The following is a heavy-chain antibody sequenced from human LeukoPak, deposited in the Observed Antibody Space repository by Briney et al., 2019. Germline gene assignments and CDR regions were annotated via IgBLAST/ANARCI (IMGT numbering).Heavy chain of an antibody. D-gene: IGHD2-21*02. J-gene: IGHJ4*02. CDR3: ARQGFAYCGGDCYFDY. V-gene: IGHV5-51*01. CDR1: GHSFTSYW. CDR2: IYPGDSDT. Sequence: GESLKISCKGSGHSFTSYWIGWVRQMPGKGLEWMGIIYPGDSDTRYSPSFQGQVTISADKSISTAYLQWSSLKASDTAMYYCARQGFAYCGGDCYFDYWGQGTLVTVSS.